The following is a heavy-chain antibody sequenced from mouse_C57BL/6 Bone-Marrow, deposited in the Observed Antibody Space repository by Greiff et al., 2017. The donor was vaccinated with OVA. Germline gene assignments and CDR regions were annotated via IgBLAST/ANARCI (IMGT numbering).Heavy chain of an antibody. D-gene: IGHD1-1*01. CDR1: GFNIKDYY. V-gene: IGHV14-2*01. CDR2: IDPEDGET. CDR3: AGPPFITTVVATDYFDV. Sequence: EVNVVESGAELVKPGASVKLSCTASGFNIKDYYMHWVKQRTEQGLEWIGRIDPEDGETKYAPKVQGKATITADTSSNPAYLQLSSLTSEDTAVYYGAGPPFITTVVATDYFDVWGTGTTVTVSS. J-gene: IGHJ1*03.